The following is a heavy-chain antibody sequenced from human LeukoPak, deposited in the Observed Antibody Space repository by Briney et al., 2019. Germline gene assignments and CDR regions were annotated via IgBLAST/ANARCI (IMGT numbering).Heavy chain of an antibody. J-gene: IGHJ4*02. CDR3: ARGPYGGKSMYYFDS. CDR1: GGSISSYY. D-gene: IGHD4-23*01. Sequence: SETLSLTCTVSGGSISSYYWSRIRQPAGKGLEWIGRIYTSGSTNYNPSLKSRVTMSVDTSKNQFSLKLSSVTAADTAVYYCARGPYGGKSMYYFDSWGQGTLVTVSS. CDR2: IYTSGST. V-gene: IGHV4-4*07.